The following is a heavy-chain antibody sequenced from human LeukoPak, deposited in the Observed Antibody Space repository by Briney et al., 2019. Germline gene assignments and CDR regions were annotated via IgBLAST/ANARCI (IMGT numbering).Heavy chain of an antibody. D-gene: IGHD3-10*01. CDR3: AKVKLLWFGELSYFDY. CDR2: ISYDGSNK. J-gene: IGHJ4*02. Sequence: GRSLRLSCAASGFTFSDYGMHWVRQAPGKGLEWVAAISYDGSNKYYADSVKGRFTISRDNSKNTLYLQMNSPRAEDTAVYYCAKVKLLWFGELSYFDYWGQGTLVTVSS. V-gene: IGHV3-30*18. CDR1: GFTFSDYG.